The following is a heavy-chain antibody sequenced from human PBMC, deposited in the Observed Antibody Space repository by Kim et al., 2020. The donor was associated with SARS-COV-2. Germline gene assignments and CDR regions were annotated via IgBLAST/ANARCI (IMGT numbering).Heavy chain of an antibody. J-gene: IGHJ3*02. CDR1: GYNFTNYW. CDR2: IDPSDSYN. D-gene: IGHD3-10*01. CDR3: ARQEVRGVMSAFDI. V-gene: IGHV5-10-1*01. Sequence: GESLKISCKGSGYNFTNYWINWVRQMPGKGLEWMGRIDPSDSYNNYSPSFQGHVTISADKSISTAYLQWSSLKASDTAMYYCARQEVRGVMSAFDIWGQGTMVTVSS.